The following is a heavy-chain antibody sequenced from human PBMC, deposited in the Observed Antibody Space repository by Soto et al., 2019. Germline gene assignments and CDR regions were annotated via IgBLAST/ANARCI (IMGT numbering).Heavy chain of an antibody. J-gene: IGHJ4*02. Sequence: EVQLVESGGGLVQPGGSLRLSCAVSGFTISTNYMSWVRQAPGKGLGWVSTIFTGGTTYYADSVKGRFTISRDNSKNTLYLQIDSLTAEDTAVYYCARDTSGWREGGFDYWGQGALVTVSS. CDR2: IFTGGTT. CDR1: GFTISTNY. V-gene: IGHV3-53*01. CDR3: ARDTSGWREGGFDY. D-gene: IGHD6-19*01.